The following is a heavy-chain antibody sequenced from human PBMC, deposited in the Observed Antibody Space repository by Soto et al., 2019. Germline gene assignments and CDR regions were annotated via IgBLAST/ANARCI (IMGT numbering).Heavy chain of an antibody. Sequence: QVQLQQWGAGLLKPSETLSLTCAVYGGSFSGYYWSWIRQPPGKGLEWIGEINHSGSTNYNPSLKSRVTISVDTSKNHFSLKLSSVTAADTAVYYCAREKTTVTTAFDYWGQGTLVTVSS. CDR2: INHSGST. CDR1: GGSFSGYY. CDR3: AREKTTVTTAFDY. V-gene: IGHV4-34*01. D-gene: IGHD4-17*01. J-gene: IGHJ4*02.